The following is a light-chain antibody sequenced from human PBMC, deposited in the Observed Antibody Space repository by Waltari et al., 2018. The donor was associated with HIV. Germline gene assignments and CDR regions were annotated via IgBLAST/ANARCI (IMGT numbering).Light chain of an antibody. CDR1: SSDVGGYNL. CDR2: DVI. CDR3: CSYAGSSTWV. J-gene: IGLJ3*02. Sequence: QSALTQPASVSGSPGQSITISCTGTSSDVGGYNLVSWFHQHPGKAPKLLIHDVIKRPSGVPTRFSGSKSGNTASMTISGLQADDEADYYCCSYAGSSTWVFGGGTKLTVL. V-gene: IGLV2-23*02.